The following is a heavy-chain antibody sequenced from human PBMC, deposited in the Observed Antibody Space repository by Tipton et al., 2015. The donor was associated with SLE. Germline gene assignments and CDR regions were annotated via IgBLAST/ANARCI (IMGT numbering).Heavy chain of an antibody. Sequence: TLSLTCTVSGGSISSSSSYWGWIRQPPGKGLEWIGTIYYSGSAYYNPSLKSRVTISVDTFKNQFSLKLSSVTAADTAVYFCASSKYYYYGMDVWGQGTTVTVSS. J-gene: IGHJ6*02. CDR1: GGSISSSSSY. CDR3: ASSKYYYYGMDV. D-gene: IGHD6-13*01. V-gene: IGHV4-39*07. CDR2: IYYSGSA.